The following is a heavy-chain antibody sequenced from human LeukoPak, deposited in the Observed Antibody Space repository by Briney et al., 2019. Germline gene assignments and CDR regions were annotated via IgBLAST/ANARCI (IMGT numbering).Heavy chain of an antibody. Sequence: NKYFADSVKGRFTISRDNSKKTLYLQMNSVRAEDTALCYCAKIAHPMQQWRDLDYWGQGTLVTVSS. CDR3: AKIAHPMQQWRDLDY. D-gene: IGHD6-19*01. J-gene: IGHJ4*02. V-gene: IGHV3-30*02. CDR2: NK.